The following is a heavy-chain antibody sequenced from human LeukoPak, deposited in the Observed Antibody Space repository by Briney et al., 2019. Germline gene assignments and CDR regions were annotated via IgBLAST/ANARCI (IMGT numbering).Heavy chain of an antibody. CDR2: TYYRSKLYN. Sequence: SQTLSLTCAISGDSVSSNSAAWNWIRQSPSRGLEWLGRTYYRSKLYNDYAVSVKSRITINPDTSQNQFSLQLNSVTPEDTAVYYCSRGVTAAIGPYSDYWGQGTLVTVPA. V-gene: IGHV6-1*01. D-gene: IGHD2-2*01. CDR1: GDSVSSNSAA. J-gene: IGHJ4*02. CDR3: SRGVTAAIGPYSDY.